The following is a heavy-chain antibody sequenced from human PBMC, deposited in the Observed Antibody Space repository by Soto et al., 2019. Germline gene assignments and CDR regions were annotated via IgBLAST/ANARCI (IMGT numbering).Heavy chain of an antibody. D-gene: IGHD6-19*01. V-gene: IGHV3-48*03. CDR2: ISDSGNII. CDR1: GFTFSSYE. J-gene: IGHJ4*02. Sequence: EVQLVESGGGLVHPGGSLRLSCATSGFTFSSYEMTWVRQAPGKGLEWVSYISDSGNIIYYADSVKGRFTSSRDDAKNSLYLQMNSLRAEDTALYYCVRIGAGGWDIPFDYWGQGTPVTVSS. CDR3: VRIGAGGWDIPFDY.